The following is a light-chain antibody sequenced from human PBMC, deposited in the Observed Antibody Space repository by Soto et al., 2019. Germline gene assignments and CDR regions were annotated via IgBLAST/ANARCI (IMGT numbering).Light chain of an antibody. CDR2: WAS. J-gene: IGKJ4*01. Sequence: IVTTQSPDSLAVSLGERATINCKSSQSVLYSSNNKNYLAWYQQKPGQPPKLLIYWASTRESGVPDRFSGSGSGTDFTLTISSLQAEDVAVYYCQQYYSTPLTFGGGTKVDIK. CDR1: QSVLYSSNNKNY. CDR3: QQYYSTPLT. V-gene: IGKV4-1*01.